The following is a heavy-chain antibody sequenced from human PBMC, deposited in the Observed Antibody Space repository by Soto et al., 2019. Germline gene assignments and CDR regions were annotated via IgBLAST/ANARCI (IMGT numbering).Heavy chain of an antibody. D-gene: IGHD1-26*01. J-gene: IGHJ4*02. CDR1: GGSISSGGYY. V-gene: IGHV4-31*03. Sequence: QVQLQESGPGLVKPSQTLSLTCTVSGGSISSGGYYWSWIRQHPGKGLEWIGYIYYSGSTYYNPSLKIRVNISVDTSKNPFSLKLSSVTAAATAVYYCAREGGIVGATAADYWGQGTLVTVSS. CDR3: AREGGIVGATAADY. CDR2: IYYSGST.